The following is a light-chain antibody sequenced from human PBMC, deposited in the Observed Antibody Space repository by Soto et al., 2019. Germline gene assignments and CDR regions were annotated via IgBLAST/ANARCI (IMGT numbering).Light chain of an antibody. CDR2: EVN. V-gene: IGLV2-14*01. Sequence: QSALTQPASVSGSPGQSITISCTGTSFDVDDYNSVSWYQQPPGKAPKLIIYEVNNRPSGVSNRFSGSNSDNTASLTISGLQAEDEAEYFCFSFTTTSTHVFGTGTKVTVL. CDR3: FSFTTTSTHV. CDR1: SFDVDDYNS. J-gene: IGLJ1*01.